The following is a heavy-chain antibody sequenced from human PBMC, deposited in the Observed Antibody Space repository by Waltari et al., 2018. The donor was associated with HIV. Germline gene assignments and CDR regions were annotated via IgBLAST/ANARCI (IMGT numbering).Heavy chain of an antibody. CDR1: GFDFSTCV. Sequence: EEQLFESGGGLVPPGGSLRLSCAASGFDFSTCVMNWVRQAPGKGPEWVSGISPASTNIYYADSVKGRFTIYRDNSRSTLYLQMNSLRAEDTATYYCAKDHPGNYYHIYGMDVWGQGTTVSVTS. CDR3: AKDHPGNYYHIYGMDV. V-gene: IGHV3-23*01. D-gene: IGHD3-10*01. J-gene: IGHJ6*02. CDR2: ISPASTNI.